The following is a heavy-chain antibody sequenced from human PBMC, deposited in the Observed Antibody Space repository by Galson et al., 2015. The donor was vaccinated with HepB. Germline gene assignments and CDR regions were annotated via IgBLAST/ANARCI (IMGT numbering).Heavy chain of an antibody. J-gene: IGHJ6*02. CDR2: IIPILGIA. CDR3: ARDPRDCRGGCCYQGNISSCYYGMDF. V-gene: IGHV1-69*04. Sequence: SVKVSCKASGGTFSSYTISWVRQAPGQGLEWMGRIIPILGIANYAQKFQGRVTITADKSTSTAYMELSSLRSEDTAVYYCARDPRDCRGGCCYQGNISSCYYGMDFWGQGTTVTVSS. D-gene: IGHD2-15*01. CDR1: GGTFSSYT.